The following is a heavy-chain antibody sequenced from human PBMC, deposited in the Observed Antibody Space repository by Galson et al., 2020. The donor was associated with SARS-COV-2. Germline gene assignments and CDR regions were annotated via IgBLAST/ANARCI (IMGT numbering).Heavy chain of an antibody. J-gene: IGHJ4*02. CDR1: GFTFSNYA. D-gene: IGHD6-19*01. CDR3: ARDQGKYDSGWLGPPDC. CDR2: ISYDGTNK. V-gene: IGHV3-30*09. Sequence: GESLKISCAASGFTFSNYAMHWVRQAPGKGLEWVAVISYDGTNKYYADSVKGRFAISRDNSKNTLYLQMNSLRAEDTTVYYCARDQGKYDSGWLGPPDCWGQGTLVTVSS.